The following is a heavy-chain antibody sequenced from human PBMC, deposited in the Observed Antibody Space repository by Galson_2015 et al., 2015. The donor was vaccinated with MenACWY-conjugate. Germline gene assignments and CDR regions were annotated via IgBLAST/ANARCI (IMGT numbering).Heavy chain of an antibody. CDR2: IYWNGDK. V-gene: IGHV2-5*01. D-gene: IGHD5-24*01. Sequence: PALVKPTQTLTLTCTFSGFSLSTSEEGVGWIRQSPGKALEWVAVIYWNGDKRYNPYLKSRLTITKDTSRNQVVLTMTNMDPVDTATYFCIHCRPFNGYITRRGLDYWGQGTLVTVSS. CDR1: GFSLSTSEEG. CDR3: IHCRPFNGYITRRGLDY. J-gene: IGHJ4*02.